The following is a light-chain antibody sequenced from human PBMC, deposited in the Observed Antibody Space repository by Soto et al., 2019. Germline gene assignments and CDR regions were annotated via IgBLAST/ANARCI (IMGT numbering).Light chain of an antibody. CDR2: GAS. V-gene: IGKV3-15*01. CDR3: QQYNNWPPM. J-gene: IGKJ1*01. CDR1: QSVSSN. Sequence: ENVLRQSPATLSLSPGERATLSCRASQSVSSNLAWYQQKPGQAPRLLIYGASTRATGIPARFSGSGSGTEFTLTISSLQSEDFAVYYCQQYNNWPPMFGQGTKVDI.